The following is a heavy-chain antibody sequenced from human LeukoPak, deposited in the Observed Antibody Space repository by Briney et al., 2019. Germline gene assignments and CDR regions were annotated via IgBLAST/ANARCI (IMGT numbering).Heavy chain of an antibody. Sequence: SETLSLTCTVSGGSISSYYRSWIRQPPGKGLEWIGYIYYSGSTNYNPSLKSRVTISVDTPKNQFSLQLSSVTAADTAVYYCVRGERLGGDYWGHGTLVTVSS. CDR2: IYYSGST. CDR3: VRGERLGGDY. D-gene: IGHD3-10*01. CDR1: GGSISSYY. J-gene: IGHJ4*01. V-gene: IGHV4-59*01.